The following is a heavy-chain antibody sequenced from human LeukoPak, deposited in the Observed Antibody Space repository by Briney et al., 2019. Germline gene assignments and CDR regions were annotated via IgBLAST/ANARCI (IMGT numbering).Heavy chain of an antibody. CDR3: ARELRQTGYDY. Sequence: AGGSLRLSCGASGFTLSSYWMHWVRQAPGKGLVWVSRISSDGSSTNYADSVKGRFTISRDNAKNTLYLQMNRLRAEDTAIYYCARELRQTGYDYWGQGTLVTVSS. CDR2: ISSDGSST. CDR1: GFTLSSYW. J-gene: IGHJ4*02. D-gene: IGHD4-17*01. V-gene: IGHV3-74*01.